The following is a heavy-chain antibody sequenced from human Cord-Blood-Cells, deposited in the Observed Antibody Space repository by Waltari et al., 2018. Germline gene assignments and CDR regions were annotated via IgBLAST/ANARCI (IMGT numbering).Heavy chain of an antibody. CDR2: IYYSGST. D-gene: IGHD1-26*01. CDR3: ARDFGATSFVDI. V-gene: IGHV4-59*01. CDR1: GGSISSYY. J-gene: IGHJ3*02. Sequence: QVQLQESGPGLVKPSETLSLTCTVSGGSISSYYWSWIRQPPGKGLEWIGFIYYSGSTNYHPSLKSRVTISVVPSKNQFSLQLGSVTAADTAVYYGARDFGATSFVDIWGQGTMVTVSS.